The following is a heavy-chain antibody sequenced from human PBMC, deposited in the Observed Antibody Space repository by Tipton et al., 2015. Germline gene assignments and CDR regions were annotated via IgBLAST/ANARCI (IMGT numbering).Heavy chain of an antibody. CDR3: ARGYRMDV. CDR1: GLTFRSYW. V-gene: IGHV3-7*01. Sequence: LSLTCAASGLTFRSYWMSWVRQAPGKGLEWVANIKQDGSEKYYVDSVKGRFTISRDNAKNSLYLQMNSLRAEDTAVYYCARGYRMDVWGQGTTVTVSS. CDR2: IKQDGSEK. J-gene: IGHJ6*01.